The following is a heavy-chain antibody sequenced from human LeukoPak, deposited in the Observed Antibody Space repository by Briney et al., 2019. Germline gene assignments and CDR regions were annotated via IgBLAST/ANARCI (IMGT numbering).Heavy chain of an antibody. J-gene: IGHJ4*02. D-gene: IGHD2-8*02. CDR2: IYYDGYP. CDR3: AGTELGYCTVTGCPLES. Sequence: SETLSLTCTVSGGSISSGSYYWSWIRQPPGKGLEWIGYIYYDGYPNYSPSLRSRITISVEKSKSQFSLNLRSVTAADTALYFCAGTELGYCTVTGCPLESWGQGTLVTVSS. V-gene: IGHV4-61*01. CDR1: GGSISSGSYY.